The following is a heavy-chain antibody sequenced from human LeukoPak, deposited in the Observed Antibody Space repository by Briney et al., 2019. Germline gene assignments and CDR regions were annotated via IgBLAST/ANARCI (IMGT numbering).Heavy chain of an antibody. J-gene: IGHJ4*02. CDR1: GYTLTELS. CDR2: FDPEDGET. V-gene: IGHV1-24*01. CDR3: ATDPGGSYYYDY. D-gene: IGHD1-26*01. Sequence: ASVKVSCKVSGYTLTELSMHWVRQAPGKGVERMGGFDPEDGETIYAQKFQGRVTMTEDTSTDTAYMELSSLRSEDTAVYYCATDPGGSYYYDYWGQGTLVTVSS.